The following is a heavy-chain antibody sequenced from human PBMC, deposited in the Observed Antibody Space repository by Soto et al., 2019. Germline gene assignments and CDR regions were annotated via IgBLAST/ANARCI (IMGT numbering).Heavy chain of an antibody. V-gene: IGHV5-51*01. CDR1: GYSFSTSS. J-gene: IGHJ4*02. CDR2: IHSGDSNA. D-gene: IGHD2-2*01. CDR3: ARGDYQYSIDY. Sequence: GESLKISCKGSGYSFSTSSIGWVRQMPGKGLEWIGNIHSGDSNARYSPSFQGQVTISVDKSISTTYLEWSSLKATDTAVYYCARGDYQYSIDYWGQGTLVTVSS.